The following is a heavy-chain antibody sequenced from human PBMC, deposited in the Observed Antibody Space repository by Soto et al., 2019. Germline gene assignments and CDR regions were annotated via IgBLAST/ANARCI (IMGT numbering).Heavy chain of an antibody. CDR3: ASVNGYYTRGYYFDS. Sequence: SVKVSCKASGGSFSSHAISWVRQAPGQGLECMGGVIPIGTINYAQNFRGRVTFTADESTSTSYMELSSLGSEDTAVYYCASVNGYYTRGYYFDSWGQGTLVTVSS. V-gene: IGHV1-69*13. CDR1: GGSFSSHA. CDR2: VIPIGTI. D-gene: IGHD3-3*01. J-gene: IGHJ4*02.